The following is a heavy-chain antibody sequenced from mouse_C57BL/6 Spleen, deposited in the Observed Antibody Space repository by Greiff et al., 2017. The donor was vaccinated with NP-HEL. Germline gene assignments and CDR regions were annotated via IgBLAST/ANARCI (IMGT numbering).Heavy chain of an antibody. Sequence: QVQLKESGAELVKPGASVKISCKASGYTFSSYWMNWVKQRPGKGLEWIGQIYPGDGDTNYNGKFKGKATLTADKSSSTAYMQLSSLTSEDSAVYFCARGVNYLLDYWGQGTTLTVSS. J-gene: IGHJ2*01. D-gene: IGHD2-1*01. CDR1: GYTFSSYW. V-gene: IGHV1-80*01. CDR2: IYPGDGDT. CDR3: ARGVNYLLDY.